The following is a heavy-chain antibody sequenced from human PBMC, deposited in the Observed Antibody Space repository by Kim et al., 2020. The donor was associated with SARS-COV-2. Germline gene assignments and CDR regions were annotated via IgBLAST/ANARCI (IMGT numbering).Heavy chain of an antibody. D-gene: IGHD1-1*01. J-gene: IGHJ6*03. CDR1: GFLFSHYA. CDR3: TGRSRGYDSFFYMDV. Sequence: GGSLRLSCAASGFLFSHYAMNWVRQAPGKGLEWVALIWFDGSNKYYADSVRGRFTISRDNSNNAVYLQMNSLGVDDTAVYFCTGRSRGYDSFFYMDVWGKGTTVTVSS. CDR2: IWFDGSNK. V-gene: IGHV3-33*01.